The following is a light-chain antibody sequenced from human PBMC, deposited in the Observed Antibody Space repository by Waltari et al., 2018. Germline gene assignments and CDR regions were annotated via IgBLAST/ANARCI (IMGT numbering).Light chain of an antibody. CDR1: QSVSSY. CDR3: QQRSNWPYT. CDR2: DAS. J-gene: IGKJ2*01. Sequence: EIVLTQSPATLSLSPGERATLSCRASQSVSSYLAWNQQKPGQAPRLLIYDASNRATGIPARFSGRGSGTDFTLTISSLEPEDFAVYYCQQRSNWPYTFGQGTKLEIK. V-gene: IGKV3-11*01.